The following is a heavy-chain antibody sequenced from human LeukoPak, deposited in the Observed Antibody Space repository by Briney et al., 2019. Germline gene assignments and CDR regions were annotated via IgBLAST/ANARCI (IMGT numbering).Heavy chain of an antibody. V-gene: IGHV1-2*02. D-gene: IGHD3-10*01. CDR2: INPNSGGT. CDR3: ARGDGSGSYYKYFDY. J-gene: IGHJ4*02. CDR1: GYTFTGYY. Sequence: ASVKVSCKASGYTFTGYYMHWVRQAPGQGLEWMGWINPNSGGTNYAQKFQGRVTMTRDTSISTAYMELSRLRSDDTAVYYCARGDGSGSYYKYFDYWGQGTLVTVSS.